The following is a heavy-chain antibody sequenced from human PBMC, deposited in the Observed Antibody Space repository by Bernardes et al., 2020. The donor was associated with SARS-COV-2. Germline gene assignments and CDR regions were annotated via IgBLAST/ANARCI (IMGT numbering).Heavy chain of an antibody. CDR1: GFTFDESA. J-gene: IGHJ3*02. V-gene: IGHV3-9*01. Sequence: GGSLRLSRVASGFTFDESAMHWVRQVPGKGLEWVSGISWNSGTVRYADSVKGRFTISRDNAKNSLYLQMNSLRAEDTALYYCARRGDYDGSGYGPFDIWGQGTMVTVSS. CDR3: ARRGDYDGSGYGPFDI. D-gene: IGHD3-22*01. CDR2: ISWNSGTV.